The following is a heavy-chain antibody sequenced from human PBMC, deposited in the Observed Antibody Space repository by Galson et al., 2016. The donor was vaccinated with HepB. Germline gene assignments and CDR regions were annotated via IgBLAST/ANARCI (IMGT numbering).Heavy chain of an antibody. CDR3: AGHAMRATAAGPGYFDF. CDR2: IYNSGTT. D-gene: IGHD6-13*01. J-gene: IGHJ4*02. CDR1: GGSIRSNRYY. Sequence: SETLSLTCYVSGGSIRSNRYYWGWIRQPPGKGLEWIGSIYNSGTTYYSPPLKSRILMSVDTSNNHFSLKLRSVTAPDTAVYYCAGHAMRATAAGPGYFDFWGQGKPVTVSS. V-gene: IGHV4-39*01.